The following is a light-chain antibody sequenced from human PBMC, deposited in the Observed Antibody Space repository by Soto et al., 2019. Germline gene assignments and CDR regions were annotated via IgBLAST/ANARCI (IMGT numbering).Light chain of an antibody. J-gene: IGKJ2*01. CDR1: QSIRSW. Sequence: DIQMTQFPSTLSASVGDRVTITCRASQSIRSWLAWYQQKPGKAPNLLIYDGSSLQSGVPSGFSGCGSGTEFTLTINSLQPDDFATYYCQQYSAYPYTFGQGTKVETK. CDR3: QQYSAYPYT. CDR2: DGS. V-gene: IGKV1-5*01.